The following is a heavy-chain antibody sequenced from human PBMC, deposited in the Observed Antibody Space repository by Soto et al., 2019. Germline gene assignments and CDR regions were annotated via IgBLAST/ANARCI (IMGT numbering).Heavy chain of an antibody. J-gene: IGHJ5*02. Sequence: QVQLVQSGAEVKKPGSSVKVSCKASGGTFSSYTISWVRQAPGQGLEWMGRIIPILGIANYAQKFQGRVTITADKSTSTAYMELSSLRSEDTAVYYCARDQACCDCYLNWFDPWGQGTLVTVSS. V-gene: IGHV1-69*08. D-gene: IGHD2-21*01. CDR2: IIPILGIA. CDR3: ARDQACCDCYLNWFDP. CDR1: GGTFSSYT.